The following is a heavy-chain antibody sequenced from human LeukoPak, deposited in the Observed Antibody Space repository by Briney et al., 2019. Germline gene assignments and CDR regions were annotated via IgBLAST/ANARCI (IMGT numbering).Heavy chain of an antibody. D-gene: IGHD4-11*01. CDR2: INPSGGST. CDR1: GYTFTSYY. V-gene: IGHV1-46*01. CDR3: ARDLYSDYDAFDI. Sequence: ASVKVSCKASGYTFTSYYMHWVRQAPGQGLEWMGIINPSGGSTSYAQKFQGRVTMTRDMSTSTVYMELSSLRSEDTAVYYCARDLYSDYDAFDIWGQGTVVTVSS. J-gene: IGHJ3*02.